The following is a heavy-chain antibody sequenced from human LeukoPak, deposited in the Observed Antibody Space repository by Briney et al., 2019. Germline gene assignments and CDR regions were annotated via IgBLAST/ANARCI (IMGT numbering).Heavy chain of an antibody. CDR2: IDYSGCT. J-gene: IGHJ3*02. CDR3: ARHYFRRSGCDI. Sequence: SETLSLTCTVSGGSISSDISYWSWIRQPPGKGLEWIGYIDYSGCTKYNPFLENRVTISADKSKNRFSLRLSSLTAADTAVYYCARHYFRRSGCDIWGQGTVVTVSS. CDR1: GGSISSDISY. D-gene: IGHD3-3*01. V-gene: IGHV4-61*01.